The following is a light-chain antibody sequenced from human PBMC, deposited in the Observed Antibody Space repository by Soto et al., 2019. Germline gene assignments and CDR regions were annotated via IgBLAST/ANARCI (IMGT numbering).Light chain of an antibody. V-gene: IGKV3-11*01. CDR2: GAS. J-gene: IGKJ5*01. CDR1: QSVSSN. CDR3: QQRSNRPLT. Sequence: EIVLTQSPATLSVSPGERATLSCRASQSVSSNLAWYQQKPGQAPRLLIYGASTRATGIPARFSGSGSETDFTLTISSLDPEDFAVYYCQQRSNRPLTFGQGTRLEIK.